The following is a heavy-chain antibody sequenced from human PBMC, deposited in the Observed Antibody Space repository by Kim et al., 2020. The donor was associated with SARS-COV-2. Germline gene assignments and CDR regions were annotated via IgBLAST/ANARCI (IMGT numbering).Heavy chain of an antibody. V-gene: IGHV3-30*18. Sequence: GGSLRLSCAASGFTFSSYGMHWVRQAPGKGLEWVAVISYDGSNKYYADSVKGRFTISRDNSKNTLYLQMNSLRAEDTAVYYCAKEPESHYYDSSGYDYWGQGTLVTVSS. CDR1: GFTFSSYG. J-gene: IGHJ4*02. CDR3: AKEPESHYYDSSGYDY. D-gene: IGHD3-22*01. CDR2: ISYDGSNK.